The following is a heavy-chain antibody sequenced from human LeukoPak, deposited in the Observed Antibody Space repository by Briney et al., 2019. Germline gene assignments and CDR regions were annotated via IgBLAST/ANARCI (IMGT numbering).Heavy chain of an antibody. D-gene: IGHD3-9*01. CDR1: GFSLEDFA. J-gene: IGHJ3*02. CDR2: ISWDSGSQ. V-gene: IGHV3-9*01. CDR3: VKDMGFDLLKDAFHI. Sequence: GGSLRLSCVGSGFSLEDFAMRWVRQVPGKGLEWVSSISWDSGSQAYTDSVKGRFTISRDNDKNSLYLQMDSLRPEDTAFYYCVKDMGFDLLKDAFHIWGQGTLVTVSS.